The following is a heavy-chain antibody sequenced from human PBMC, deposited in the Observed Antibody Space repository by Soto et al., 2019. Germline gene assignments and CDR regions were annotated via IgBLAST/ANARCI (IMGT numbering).Heavy chain of an antibody. Sequence: GGSLRLSCAASGFTFSSYSMNWVRQAPGKGLEWVSSISSSGSYIYYADLVKGRFTISRDNAKNSLYLQMNSLRAEDTAVYYCASCFVLRYWDHRSPLAYWGQGTPVTVSS. CDR3: ASCFVLRYWDHRSPLAY. CDR1: GFTFSSYS. CDR2: ISSSGSYI. J-gene: IGHJ4*01. V-gene: IGHV3-21*01. D-gene: IGHD3-9*01.